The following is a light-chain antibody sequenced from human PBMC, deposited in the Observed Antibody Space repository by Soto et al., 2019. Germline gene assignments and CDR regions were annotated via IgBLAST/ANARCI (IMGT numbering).Light chain of an antibody. V-gene: IGKV2-28*01. CDR2: LVS. Sequence: DIVMTQSPLSLPVTPGESASISCRSSQSLLHSDGNIYLDWYLQKPGQSPQLLIYLVSNRASGVPDRFSGSRSDTDFTLKISRVEAEDVGVYYCMQAVEVPYIFGQGTKLDIK. CDR1: QSLLHSDGNIY. J-gene: IGKJ2*01. CDR3: MQAVEVPYI.